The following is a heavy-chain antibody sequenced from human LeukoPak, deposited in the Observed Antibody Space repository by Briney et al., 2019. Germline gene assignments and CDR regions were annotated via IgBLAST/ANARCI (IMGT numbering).Heavy chain of an antibody. CDR1: GYSFTSYW. D-gene: IGHD3-10*01. Sequence: GESLKISCKGSGYSFTSYWIGWVRQMPGKGLEWMGIIYPGDFHTRYSPSFQGQVTISADKSISTAYLQWSSLKASDTAMYYCARGFDTYYYGSGSYYTTADSWGQGTLVTVSS. CDR2: IYPGDFHT. V-gene: IGHV5-51*01. J-gene: IGHJ4*02. CDR3: ARGFDTYYYGSGSYYTTADS.